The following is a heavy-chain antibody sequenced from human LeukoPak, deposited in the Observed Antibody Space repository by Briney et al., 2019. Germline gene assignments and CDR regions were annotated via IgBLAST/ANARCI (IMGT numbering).Heavy chain of an antibody. CDR3: AKVPRGYYDSSGNWYFDL. D-gene: IGHD3-22*01. Sequence: PGGSLRLSCAASGFTFSSYSMNWVRQAPGKGLEWVSGISWNSGSIGYADSVKGRFTISRDNAKNSLYLQMNSLRAEDTALYYCAKVPRGYYDSSGNWYFDLWGRGTLVTVSS. CDR1: GFTFSSYS. CDR2: ISWNSGSI. V-gene: IGHV3-9*01. J-gene: IGHJ2*01.